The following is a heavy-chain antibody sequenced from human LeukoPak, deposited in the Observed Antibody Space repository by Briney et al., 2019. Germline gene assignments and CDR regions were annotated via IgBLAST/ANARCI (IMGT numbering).Heavy chain of an antibody. CDR3: ARHPEGGVVVPAAIGFDY. CDR1: GYSFTSYW. D-gene: IGHD2-2*02. CDR2: IDPSDSYT. V-gene: IGHV5-10-1*01. Sequence: GGSLRLSCKGSGYSFTSYWISWVRQMPGKGLEWMGRIDPSDSYTNYSPSFQGHVTISADKSISTAYLQWSSLKASDTAMYYCARHPEGGVVVPAAIGFDYWGQGTLVTVSS. J-gene: IGHJ4*02.